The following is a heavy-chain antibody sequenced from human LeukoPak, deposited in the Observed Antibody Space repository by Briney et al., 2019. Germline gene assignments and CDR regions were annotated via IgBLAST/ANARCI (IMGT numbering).Heavy chain of an antibody. V-gene: IGHV1-69*05. CDR3: ARLSGDSDYFDY. Sequence: SVKVSCKASGGTFSSYAISWVRQAPGQGLEWMGRIIPIFGKANYAQKFQGRVTITTDESTSTAYMELSSLRSEDTAVYYCARLSGDSDYFDYWGQGTLVTVSS. D-gene: IGHD3-10*01. J-gene: IGHJ4*02. CDR2: IIPIFGKA. CDR1: GGTFSSYA.